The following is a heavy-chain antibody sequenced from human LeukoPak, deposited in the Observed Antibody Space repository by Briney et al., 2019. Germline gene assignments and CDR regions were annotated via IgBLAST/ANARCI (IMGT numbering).Heavy chain of an antibody. Sequence: SGGSLRLSCAASGFTFSSYAMSWVRQAPGKGLEWVSAISGSGGSTYYADSVKGRFTISRDNSKNTLYLQMNSLRAEDTAVDYCAKVRVVAAVYYFDYWGQGTLVTVSS. CDR2: ISGSGGST. J-gene: IGHJ4*02. V-gene: IGHV3-23*01. D-gene: IGHD2-15*01. CDR1: GFTFSSYA. CDR3: AKVRVVAAVYYFDY.